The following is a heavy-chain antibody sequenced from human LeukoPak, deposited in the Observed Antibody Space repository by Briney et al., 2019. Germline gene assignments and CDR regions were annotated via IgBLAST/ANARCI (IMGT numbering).Heavy chain of an antibody. CDR2: ISNGASNT. Sequence: GGSLRLSCAPSGFTYSSNAMGWVRQAPGKGLEWVSSISNGASNTNYADSVKGRFTISRDNSKNTVYLQMNSLRAEDTAAYYCAKGGSGWSRDYFDCWGQGTLVTVSS. CDR3: AKGGSGWSRDYFDC. CDR1: GFTYSSNA. J-gene: IGHJ4*02. D-gene: IGHD6-19*01. V-gene: IGHV3-23*01.